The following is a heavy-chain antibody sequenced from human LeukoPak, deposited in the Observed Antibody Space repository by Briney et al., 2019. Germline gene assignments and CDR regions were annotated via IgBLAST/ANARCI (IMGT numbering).Heavy chain of an antibody. CDR1: GFTFSSYA. CDR3: AKNRGGSYYSGSDY. CDR2: VRGSDAGT. Sequence: GGSLRLSCAASGFTFSSYAMNWVRQAPGKGLEWGSAVRGSDAGTSYADSVKGRLTISRDNSKNTLYLQMNSLRAEDTAVYYCAKNRGGSYYSGSDYWGQGTLVTVSS. J-gene: IGHJ4*02. V-gene: IGHV3-23*01. D-gene: IGHD1-26*01.